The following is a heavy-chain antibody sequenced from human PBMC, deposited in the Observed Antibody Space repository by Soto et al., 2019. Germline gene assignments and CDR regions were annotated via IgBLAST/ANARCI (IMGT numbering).Heavy chain of an antibody. J-gene: IGHJ6*02. Sequence: GGSLRLSCAASGFTFSSYAMSWVRQAPGKGLEWVSAISGSGGSTYYADSVKGRFTISRDNSKNTLYLQMNSLRAEDTAVYYCAKPHYYGSGSYYRVYYYYGMDVWGQGTTVTVSS. D-gene: IGHD3-10*01. V-gene: IGHV3-23*01. CDR3: AKPHYYGSGSYYRVYYYYGMDV. CDR1: GFTFSSYA. CDR2: ISGSGGST.